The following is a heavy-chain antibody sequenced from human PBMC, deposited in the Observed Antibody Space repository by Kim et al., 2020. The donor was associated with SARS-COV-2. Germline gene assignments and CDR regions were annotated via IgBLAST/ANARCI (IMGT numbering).Heavy chain of an antibody. J-gene: IGHJ4*02. CDR3: ARALPSRRVYYFDY. Sequence: SETLSHTCTVSGYSISSGYYWGWIRQPPGKGLEWIGSIYHSGSTYYNPSLKSRVTISVDTSKNQFSLKLSSVTAADTAVYYCARALPSRRVYYFDYWGQGTLVTVSS. CDR2: IYHSGST. V-gene: IGHV4-38-2*02. CDR1: GYSISSGYY. D-gene: IGHD2-8*01.